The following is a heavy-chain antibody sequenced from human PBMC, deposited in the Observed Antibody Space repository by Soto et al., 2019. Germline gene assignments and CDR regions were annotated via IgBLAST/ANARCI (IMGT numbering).Heavy chain of an antibody. CDR3: ARSGVGATHYYYYCGMDV. Sequence: QVQLQESGPGLVKPSETLSLTCTVSGGSISSYYWSWIRQPPGKGLEWIGYIYYSGSTNYNPSLKSRVTISVDTSKNQFSLKLSSVTAADTAVYYCARSGVGATHYYYYCGMDVWGQGTTVTVSS. CDR1: GGSISSYY. V-gene: IGHV4-59*08. D-gene: IGHD1-26*01. J-gene: IGHJ6*02. CDR2: IYYSGST.